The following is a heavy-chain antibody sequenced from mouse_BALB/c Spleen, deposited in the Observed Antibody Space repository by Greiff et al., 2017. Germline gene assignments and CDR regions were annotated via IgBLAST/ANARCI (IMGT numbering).Heavy chain of an antibody. CDR3: ARGGVYYRYDDAMDY. CDR2: ISSGGST. CDR1: GFTFSSYA. J-gene: IGHJ4*01. D-gene: IGHD2-14*01. Sequence: EVQLVESGGGLVKPGGSLKLSCAASGFTFSSYAMSWVRQTPEKRLEWVASISSGGSTYYPDSVKGRFTISRDNARNILYLQMSSLRSEDTAMYYCARGGVYYRYDDAMDYWGQGTSVTVSS. V-gene: IGHV5-6-5*01.